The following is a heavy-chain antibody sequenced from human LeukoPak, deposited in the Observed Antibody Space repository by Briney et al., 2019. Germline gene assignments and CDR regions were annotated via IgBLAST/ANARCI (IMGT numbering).Heavy chain of an antibody. V-gene: IGHV3-74*01. CDR3: VRDGRKSRVVDIVRKKETGYYYYMDV. CDR1: GFTFSSYW. D-gene: IGHD2-2*03. CDR2: INSDGSST. J-gene: IGHJ6*03. Sequence: GGSLRLSCAASGFTFSSYWMHWVRQAPGKGLVWVSRINSDGSSTSYADSVKGRFTISRDNAKNSLYLQVNSLRAEDTAVFSCVRDGRKSRVVDIVRKKETGYYYYMDVWGKGTTVTVSS.